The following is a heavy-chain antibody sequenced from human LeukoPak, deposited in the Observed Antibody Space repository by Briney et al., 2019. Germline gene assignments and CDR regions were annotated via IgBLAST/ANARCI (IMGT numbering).Heavy chain of an antibody. J-gene: IGHJ6*03. V-gene: IGHV3-53*01. CDR1: GFTASSNS. CDR2: IYSDNT. CDR3: ARVSRAGDCYYYMDV. Sequence: GGSLRLSCTVSGFTASSNSMSWVRQAPGKGLEWVSFIYSDNTHYSDSVKGRFTISRDNAKDSLYLQMNSLRAEDTALYYCARVSRAGDCYYYMDVWGKGTTVTVSS.